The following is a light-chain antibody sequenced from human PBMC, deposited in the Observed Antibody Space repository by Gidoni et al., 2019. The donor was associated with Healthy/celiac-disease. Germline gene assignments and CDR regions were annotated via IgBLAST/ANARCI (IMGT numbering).Light chain of an antibody. CDR1: SSDVGGYNY. CDR2: EVS. V-gene: IGLV2-14*01. CDR3: SSYTSSSTLV. J-gene: IGLJ2*01. Sequence: QSALPQPASVSGSPGQSIPISCTGTSSDVGGYNYVSWYQQHPGKAPKLMIYEVSTRPSGVSNRFSGSKSGNTASLTISGLQAEDEADYYCSSYTSSSTLVFGGGTKLTVL.